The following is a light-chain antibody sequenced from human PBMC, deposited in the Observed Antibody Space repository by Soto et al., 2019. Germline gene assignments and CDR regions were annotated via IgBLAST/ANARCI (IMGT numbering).Light chain of an antibody. CDR1: SSDIGGYDY. V-gene: IGLV2-8*01. J-gene: IGLJ2*01. CDR2: EVN. Sequence: QSVLTQPPSASGSPGQSITISCTGTSSDIGGYDYVSWYQQHPGKAPKLMSYEVNKRPSGVPDRFSGSKSGNTASLTVSGLQAEDEAEYFCSSYAGSNNVIFGGGTKVTVL. CDR3: SSYAGSNNVI.